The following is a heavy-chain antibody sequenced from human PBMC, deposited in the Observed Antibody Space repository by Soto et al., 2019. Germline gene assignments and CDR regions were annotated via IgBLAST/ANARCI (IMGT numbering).Heavy chain of an antibody. CDR3: ARAEDIVVVVAADGHFDY. CDR1: GYTFTSYG. CDR2: ISAYNGNT. J-gene: IGHJ4*02. D-gene: IGHD2-15*01. Sequence: ASVKVSCKASGYTFTSYGISWVRQAPGQGLEWMGWISAYNGNTNYAQKLQGRVTMTTDTSTSTAYMELRSLRSDDTAVYYCARAEDIVVVVAADGHFDYWGQGTLVTVSS. V-gene: IGHV1-18*01.